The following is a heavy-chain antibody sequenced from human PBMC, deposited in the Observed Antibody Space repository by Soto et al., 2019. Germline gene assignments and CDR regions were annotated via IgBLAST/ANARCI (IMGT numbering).Heavy chain of an antibody. J-gene: IGHJ3*02. CDR2: MNPNSGNT. V-gene: IGHV1-8*01. CDR3: ASLPSSSCDDAFDI. CDR1: GYTFTSYD. D-gene: IGHD6-13*01. Sequence: QVQLVQSGAEVKKPGASVKVSCKASGYTFTSYDINWVRQATGQGLEWMGWMNPNSGNTGYAQKFQGRVTMTRNTSISTAYMELSSLRSEDTAVYYCASLPSSSCDDAFDIWGQGTMVTVSS.